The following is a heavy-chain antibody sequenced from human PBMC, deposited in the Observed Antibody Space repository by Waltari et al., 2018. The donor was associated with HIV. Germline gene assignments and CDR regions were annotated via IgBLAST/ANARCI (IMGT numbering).Heavy chain of an antibody. CDR3: ARVGGSGSPISLGPHYYYYGMDV. CDR2: INPNSGGT. CDR1: GYTFTGYY. V-gene: IGHV1-2*02. J-gene: IGHJ6*02. D-gene: IGHD3-10*01. Sequence: QVQLVQSGAEVKKPGASVKVSCKASGYTFTGYYMHWVRQAPGQGLEWMGWINPNSGGTNYAQKFQGRVTMTRDTSISTAYMELSRLGSDDTAVYYCARVGGSGSPISLGPHYYYYGMDVWGQGTTVTVSS.